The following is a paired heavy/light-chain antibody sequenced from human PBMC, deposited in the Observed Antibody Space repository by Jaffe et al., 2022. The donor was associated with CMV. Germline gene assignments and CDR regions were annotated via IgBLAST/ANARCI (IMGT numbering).Heavy chain of an antibody. CDR3: GKDIGPGIGATED. D-gene: IGHD1-26*01. J-gene: IGHJ4*02. Sequence: EVQLVESGGGLVQPGRSLRLSCAVSGFTFDEHAMHWVRQAPGKGLEWVSGISRDGDTIAYADSVRGRFTISRDRNSLHLQMDSLRPEDTALYFCGKDIGPGIGATEDWGQGTLVTVSS. CDR2: ISRDGDTI. V-gene: IGHV3-9*01. CDR1: GFTFDEHA.
Light chain of an antibody. CDR1: QDINIH. J-gene: IGKJ4*01. V-gene: IGKV1-16*01. Sequence: DIQMTQSPSSLSASVGDRVTINCRASQDINIHVAWFQQKPGKAPKSLIYLTSILQSGVPSRFSGSGSGTDFTLTISRLQPEDFATYYCQQYRYYPLTFGGGTKVEI. CDR3: QQYRYYPLT. CDR2: LTS.